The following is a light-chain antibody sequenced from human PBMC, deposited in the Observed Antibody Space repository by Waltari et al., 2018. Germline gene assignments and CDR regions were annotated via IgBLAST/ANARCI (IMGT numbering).Light chain of an antibody. Sequence: DIQMTQSPSSLSASVGDSVTITCQASHQVAHYLNWYQQKPGKAPKLLIYDVSNLQSGVPSRFSGTGSGTKFTFTISALQADDIGTYYCQQYESLPLTFGGGTKVEIK. V-gene: IGKV1-33*01. CDR3: QQYESLPLT. CDR2: DVS. J-gene: IGKJ4*01. CDR1: HQVAHY.